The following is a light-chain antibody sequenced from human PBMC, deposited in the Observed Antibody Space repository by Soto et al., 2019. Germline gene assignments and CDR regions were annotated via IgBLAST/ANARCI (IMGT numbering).Light chain of an antibody. CDR3: QQYDRSPYT. CDR1: QIVNSND. CDR2: GAS. V-gene: IGKV3-20*01. Sequence: EIVLTQSPDTLSLSPGERATLSCRASQIVNSNDLAWYQHKPGQAPRLLLYGASTRPGGIPDKFSGGGSWTDFTFTITRLEPEDFAVYYCQQYDRSPYTFGQGSKLVI. J-gene: IGKJ2*01.